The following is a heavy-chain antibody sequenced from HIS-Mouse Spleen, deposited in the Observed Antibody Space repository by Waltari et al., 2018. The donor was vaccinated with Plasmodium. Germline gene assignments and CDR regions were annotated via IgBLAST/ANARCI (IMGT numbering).Heavy chain of an antibody. CDR3: ARDRITGTSYFDY. V-gene: IGHV4-39*07. Sequence: QLQLQESGPGLVKPSETLSLTRTVSGGSISSSSYYWGWIRQPPGKGLEWVGSIYYRGTTYTNPDLKSRVTISVDTSKTQFSLKLSSVTAADTAVYYCARDRITGTSYFDYWGQGTLVTVSS. CDR2: IYYRGTT. D-gene: IGHD1-7*01. CDR1: GGSISSSSYY. J-gene: IGHJ4*02.